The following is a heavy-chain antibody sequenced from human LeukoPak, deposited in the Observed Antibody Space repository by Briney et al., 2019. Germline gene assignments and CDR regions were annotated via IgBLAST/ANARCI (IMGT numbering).Heavy chain of an antibody. CDR3: ARDSDTVTNYWYFDL. CDR2: INPNSGGT. D-gene: IGHD4-11*01. CDR1: GYTFTGYY. J-gene: IGHJ2*01. Sequence: GASVKVSCKASGYTFTGYYMHWVRQAPGQGLEWMGRINPNSGGTNYAQKFQGRVTMTRDTSISTAYMELSRLRSDDTAVYYCARDSDTVTNYWYFDLWGRGTLVTVSS. V-gene: IGHV1-2*06.